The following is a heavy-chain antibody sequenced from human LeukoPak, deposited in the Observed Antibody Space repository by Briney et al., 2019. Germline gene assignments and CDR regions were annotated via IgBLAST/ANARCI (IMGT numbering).Heavy chain of an antibody. J-gene: IGHJ6*03. Sequence: SETLSLTCTVSGGSISSYYWSWIRQPPGKGLEWIGYIYYSGSTNYNPSLKSRVTISVDTSKNQFSLKLSSATAADTAVYYCAREIAAADYYYYYYMDVWGKGTTVTVSS. D-gene: IGHD6-13*01. V-gene: IGHV4-59*01. CDR3: AREIAAADYYYYYYMDV. CDR1: GGSISSYY. CDR2: IYYSGST.